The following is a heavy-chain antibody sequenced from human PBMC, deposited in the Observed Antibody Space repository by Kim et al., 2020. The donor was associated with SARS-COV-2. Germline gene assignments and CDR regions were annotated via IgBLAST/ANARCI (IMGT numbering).Heavy chain of an antibody. CDR1: GYTFTSYY. J-gene: IGHJ6*02. D-gene: IGHD2-2*01. CDR2: INPSGGST. Sequence: ASVKVSCKASGYTFTSYYMHWVRQAPGQGLEWMGIINPSGGSTSYTQKFQGRVTMTRDTSTSTVYMELSSLRSEDTAVYYCARDPTSLVPAAIWVLGYYYYYGMDVWGQGTTVTVSS. CDR3: ARDPTSLVPAAIWVLGYYYYYGMDV. V-gene: IGHV1-46*01.